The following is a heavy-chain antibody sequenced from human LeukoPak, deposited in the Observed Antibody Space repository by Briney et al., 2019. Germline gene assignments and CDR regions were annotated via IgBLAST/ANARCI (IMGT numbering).Heavy chain of an antibody. J-gene: IGHJ4*02. CDR1: GFTFSSYS. CDR2: ISSSSSYI. CDR3: AKDSGGLLWFGEFDY. V-gene: IGHV3-21*04. Sequence: PGGSLRLSCAASGFTFSSYSMNWVRQAPGKGLEWVSSISSSSSYIYYADSVKGRFTISRDNSKNSLYLQMNSLRTEDTALYYCAKDSGGLLWFGEFDYWGQGTLVTVSS. D-gene: IGHD3-10*01.